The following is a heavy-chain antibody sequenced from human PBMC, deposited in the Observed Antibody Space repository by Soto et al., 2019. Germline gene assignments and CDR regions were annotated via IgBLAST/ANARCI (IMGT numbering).Heavy chain of an antibody. CDR2: IIPIFGTA. D-gene: IGHD1-1*01. V-gene: IGHV1-69*13. Sequence: SVKVSCKASGGTFSSYAISWVRQAPGQGLEWMGGIIPIFGTANYAQKFQGRVTINADESTSTDYMELSSLRSEDTAVYYCARESTGTGKVFDYWGQGNLVTVSS. CDR1: GGTFSSYA. J-gene: IGHJ4*02. CDR3: ARESTGTGKVFDY.